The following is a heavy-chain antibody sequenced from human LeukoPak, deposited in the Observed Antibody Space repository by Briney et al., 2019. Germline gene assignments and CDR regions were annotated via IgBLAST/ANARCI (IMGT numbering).Heavy chain of an antibody. CDR1: GGSFSGYY. CDR3: ARVYQSAEYYFDY. CDR2: INHSGST. D-gene: IGHD2-2*01. Sequence: SETLSLTCAVYGGSFSGYYWTWIRQPPGKGLEWIGEINHSGSTSYNPPLKSRVTISLDTSKNQFSLKLTSVTAADTAVYYCARVYQSAEYYFDYWGQGNLVSVSS. V-gene: IGHV4-34*01. J-gene: IGHJ4*02.